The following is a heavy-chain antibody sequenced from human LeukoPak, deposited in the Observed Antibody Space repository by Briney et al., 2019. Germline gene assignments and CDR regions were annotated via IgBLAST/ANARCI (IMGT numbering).Heavy chain of an antibody. V-gene: IGHV3-7*01. CDR1: GFTFSSYW. J-gene: IGHJ6*03. CDR3: ARDRVSFCGGDCYSGSYYYMDV. D-gene: IGHD2-21*02. CDR2: IKQDGSEK. Sequence: PGGSLRLSCAASGFTFSSYWMSWVRQAPGKGLEWVANIKQDGSEKYYVDSVKGRFTISRDNAKNSLYLQMKSLRAEDTAVYYCARDRVSFCGGDCYSGSYYYMDVWGKGTTVTVSS.